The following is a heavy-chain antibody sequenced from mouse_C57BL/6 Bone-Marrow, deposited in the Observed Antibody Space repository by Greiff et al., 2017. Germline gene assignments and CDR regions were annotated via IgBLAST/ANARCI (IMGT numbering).Heavy chain of an antibody. CDR1: GYTFTSYW. V-gene: IGHV1-55*01. Sequence: QVQLQQPGAELVKPGASVTMSCKASGYTFTSYWITWVKQRPGQGLEWIGDIYPGSGSPNYNEKFQSKATLTVDTSSSTAYMQLSSLTSEDSAVYYCARGDYYGSTLFDYWGQGTTLTVSS. J-gene: IGHJ2*01. CDR2: IYPGSGSP. D-gene: IGHD1-1*01. CDR3: ARGDYYGSTLFDY.